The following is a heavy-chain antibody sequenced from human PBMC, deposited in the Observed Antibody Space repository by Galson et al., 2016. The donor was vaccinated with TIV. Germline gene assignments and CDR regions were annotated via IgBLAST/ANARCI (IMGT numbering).Heavy chain of an antibody. CDR2: IHPTGST. CDR3: ARSVRGPYYYDSTGYPYYFDY. D-gene: IGHD3-22*01. Sequence: SETLSLTCTVSSGSISSGNSYWSWIRQPAGKGLEWIGRIHPTGSTNYNPSLKSRLTISVDTSKNQFSLKLTSVTAADTAVYYCARSVRGPYYYDSTGYPYYFDYWGPGSLVTVSS. V-gene: IGHV4-61*10. CDR1: SGSISSGNSY. J-gene: IGHJ4*02.